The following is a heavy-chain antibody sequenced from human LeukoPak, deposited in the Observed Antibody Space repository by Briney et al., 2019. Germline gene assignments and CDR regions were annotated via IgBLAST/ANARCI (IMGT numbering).Heavy chain of an antibody. CDR3: ASSRKGGWDFDY. V-gene: IGHV3-21*01. CDR2: ISSSSSYI. J-gene: IGHJ4*02. CDR1: GFTFSSYS. D-gene: IGHD1-14*01. Sequence: GGSLRLSCAASGFTFSSYSMNWVRQAPGKGLEWVSSISSSSSYIYYADSVKGRFTISRDNAKNSLYLQMNSLRAEDTAVYYCASSRKGGWDFDYWGQGTLVTVSS.